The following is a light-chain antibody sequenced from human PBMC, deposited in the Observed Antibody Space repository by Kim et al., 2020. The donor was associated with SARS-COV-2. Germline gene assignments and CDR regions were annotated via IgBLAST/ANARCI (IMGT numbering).Light chain of an antibody. J-gene: IGLJ2*01. Sequence: PGQRVPIACTGSSSTIVAEYNIHWYQQLPGTAPKLLIYGNNNRPSGVPDRFSASKSGTSASLVITGLQAEDEADYYCQSYDSRLWVFGGGTQLTVL. CDR3: QSYDSRLWV. CDR1: SSTIVAEYN. CDR2: GNN. V-gene: IGLV1-40*01.